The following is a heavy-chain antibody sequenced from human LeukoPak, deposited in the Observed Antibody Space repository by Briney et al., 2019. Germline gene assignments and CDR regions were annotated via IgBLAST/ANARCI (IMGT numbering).Heavy chain of an antibody. V-gene: IGHV3-48*03. CDR2: ISTSGSTI. Sequence: GGSLRLSCGASGFTFSNYEMNWVRQAPGKGLEWLSHISTSGSTIYYANSVKGRFTISRDNAKNSLYLQMNSLRAEDTAVYYCARSNYYDSSGCSSDYWGQGTLVTVSS. CDR1: GFTFSNYE. CDR3: ARSNYYDSSGCSSDY. D-gene: IGHD3-22*01. J-gene: IGHJ4*02.